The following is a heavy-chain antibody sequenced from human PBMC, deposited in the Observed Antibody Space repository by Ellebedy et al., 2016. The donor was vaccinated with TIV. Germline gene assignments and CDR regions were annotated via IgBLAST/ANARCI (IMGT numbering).Heavy chain of an antibody. V-gene: IGHV2-5*01. CDR2: AYWNGDK. Sequence: SGPTLVKPTQTLTLTCTFSGFSLTTSGVGVGWIRQTPGKALEWLVVAYWNGDKRYSPSLRSRLTITKDTPKNQVVLTMTYMEPVDTATYYCIYRSAAFDYHGLDVWGQGTAVTVSS. CDR1: GFSLTTSGVG. D-gene: IGHD6-25*01. J-gene: IGHJ6*02. CDR3: IYRSAAFDYHGLDV.